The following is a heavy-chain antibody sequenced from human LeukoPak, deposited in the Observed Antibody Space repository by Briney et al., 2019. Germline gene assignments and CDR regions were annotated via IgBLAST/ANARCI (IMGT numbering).Heavy chain of an antibody. D-gene: IGHD3-3*01. Sequence: SETLSLTCTVSGGSISSYYWSWIRQPAGKGLEWIGRIYTSGSTNYNPSLKSRVTMSVDTSKNQFSLKLSSVTAADTAVYYCARGRYYDFWSGYYENSNWFDPWGQGTLVTVSS. CDR2: IYTSGST. J-gene: IGHJ5*02. CDR1: GGSISSYY. V-gene: IGHV4-4*07. CDR3: ARGRYYDFWSGYYENSNWFDP.